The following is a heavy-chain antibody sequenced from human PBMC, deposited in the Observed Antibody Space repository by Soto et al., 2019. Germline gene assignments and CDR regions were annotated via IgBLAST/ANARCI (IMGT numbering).Heavy chain of an antibody. D-gene: IGHD2-2*01. CDR3: ASERSTLSYYYRGMDV. Sequence: EVQLVESGGGLIQPGGSLRLSCAVSGFTVTSNYMSWVRQAPGKGLEWVSVIYSNGFTNYADSVKGRFTVSRDKSKNTLYLQMNSLRAEDTAVYYCASERSTLSYYYRGMDVWGQGTTVSVSS. CDR2: IYSNGFT. V-gene: IGHV3-53*01. CDR1: GFTVTSNY. J-gene: IGHJ6*02.